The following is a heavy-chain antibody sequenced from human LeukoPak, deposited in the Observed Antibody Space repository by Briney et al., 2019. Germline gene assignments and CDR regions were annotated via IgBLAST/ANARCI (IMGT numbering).Heavy chain of an antibody. J-gene: IGHJ3*01. Sequence: GGSLRLSCAASGFAVSSNYMSWVRQAPGKGLEWVPLIYNTGNTNYADSVKGRFTVSRDSSKNTLYLQMNSLRVEDTAVYFCARGGDIVGASRSAFDFWGQGTLVTVSS. CDR1: GFAVSSNY. D-gene: IGHD1-26*01. CDR3: ARGGDIVGASRSAFDF. CDR2: IYNTGNT. V-gene: IGHV3-53*01.